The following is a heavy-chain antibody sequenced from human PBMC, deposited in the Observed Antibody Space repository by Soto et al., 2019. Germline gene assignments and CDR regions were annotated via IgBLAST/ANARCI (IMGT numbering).Heavy chain of an antibody. D-gene: IGHD2-2*01. J-gene: IGHJ4*02. CDR1: GGTFSSYA. CDR2: IIPIFGTA. CDR3: ARSGCSSTSCYEDVYFDY. V-gene: IGHV1-69*01. Sequence: QVQLVQSGAEVKKPGSSVKVSCKASGGTFSSYAISWVRQAPGQGLEWMGGIIPIFGTANYAQKFQGRVTITAGESTSTAYMELSSLRSEDTAVYYCARSGCSSTSCYEDVYFDYWGQVTLVTVSS.